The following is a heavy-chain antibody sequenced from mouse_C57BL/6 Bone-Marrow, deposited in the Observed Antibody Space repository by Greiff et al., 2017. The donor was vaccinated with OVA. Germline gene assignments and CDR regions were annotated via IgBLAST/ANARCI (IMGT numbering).Heavy chain of an antibody. D-gene: IGHD1-1*01. J-gene: IGHJ4*01. V-gene: IGHV1-15*01. Sequence: QVQLKQSGAELVRPGASVTLSCKASGYTFTDYEMHWVKQTPVHGLEWIGAIDPETGGTAYNQKFKGKAILTADKSSSTAYMELRSLTSEDSAVYYCTRPSTVVAFYYYAMDYWGQGTSVTVSS. CDR1: GYTFTDYE. CDR2: IDPETGGT. CDR3: TRPSTVVAFYYYAMDY.